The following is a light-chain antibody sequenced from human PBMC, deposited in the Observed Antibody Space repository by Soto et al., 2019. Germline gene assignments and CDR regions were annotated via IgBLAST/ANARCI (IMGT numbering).Light chain of an antibody. CDR1: QSISTY. J-gene: IGKJ4*01. CDR2: AAS. CDR3: QQTHTTFT. Sequence: DIQMTQSPSYLSASVGDRFAVTCRASQSISTYLNWYQQKPGKVPKLLIYAASSLQSGVPSRFSGSGSGTDFTLTISRMQPEDFATYYCQQTHTTFTFGGGTKVDIK. V-gene: IGKV1-39*01.